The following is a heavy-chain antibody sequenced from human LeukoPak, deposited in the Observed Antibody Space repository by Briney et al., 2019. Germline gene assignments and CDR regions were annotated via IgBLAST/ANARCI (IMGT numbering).Heavy chain of an antibody. J-gene: IGHJ4*02. CDR3: ARDLFSGTPMAGFDY. CDR2: IWYDGSDK. Sequence: PGGSLRLSCAASGFTFSSYGMHWVRQAPGKGLEWVAVIWYDGSDKYYADSVKGRITISRDNSKNTLYLQMNSLRAEDTAVYYCARDLFSGTPMAGFDYWGQGTLVTVSS. V-gene: IGHV3-33*01. CDR1: GFTFSSYG. D-gene: IGHD6-19*01.